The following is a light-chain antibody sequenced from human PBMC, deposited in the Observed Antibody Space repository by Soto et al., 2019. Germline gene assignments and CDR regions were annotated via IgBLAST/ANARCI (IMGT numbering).Light chain of an antibody. V-gene: IGKV3-11*01. CDR2: DAS. J-gene: IGKJ5*01. Sequence: EIVLTQSPATLSLSPGERATLSCRASQSVGSSLAWYRQKPGQAPRLLIYDASNRATGIPARFSGSGSGTDFTLTISSLEPEDFAVYYCQQRRNWPPGITLGQGTRLEIK. CDR1: QSVGSS. CDR3: QQRRNWPPGIT.